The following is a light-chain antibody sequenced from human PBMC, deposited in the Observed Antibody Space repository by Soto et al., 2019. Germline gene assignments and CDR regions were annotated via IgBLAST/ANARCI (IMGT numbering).Light chain of an antibody. CDR1: QSVRSN. CDR3: QQYNNWPRT. Sequence: EIVMTQSPATLSVSPGERATLSCRASQSVRSNLAWYQQKPGQAPRLLIYGASTRATGIPARFSGSGSGTEFTLTIRSLQSEDFAVYYCQQYNNWPRTFGQGTKVDIK. J-gene: IGKJ1*01. CDR2: GAS. V-gene: IGKV3-15*01.